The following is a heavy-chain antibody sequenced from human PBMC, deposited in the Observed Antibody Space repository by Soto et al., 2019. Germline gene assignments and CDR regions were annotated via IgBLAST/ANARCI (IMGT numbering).Heavy chain of an antibody. Sequence: QDHLVQSGAEMKKPGASVRVSCKASGYNFERYALHWLRQAPGQSLEWLGWINIANGNTKYAEKLQGRVTISRDTSASTAYLDLSSLRSEDTATYYCARWLYGISPFDHWGQGTLVTVSS. V-gene: IGHV1-3*04. J-gene: IGHJ4*02. CDR3: ARWLYGISPFDH. D-gene: IGHD2-8*01. CDR2: INIANGNT. CDR1: GYNFERYA.